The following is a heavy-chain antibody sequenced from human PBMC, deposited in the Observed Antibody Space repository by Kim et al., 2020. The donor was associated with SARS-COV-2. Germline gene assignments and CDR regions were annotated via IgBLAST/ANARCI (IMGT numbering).Heavy chain of an antibody. J-gene: IGHJ6*04. CDR1: GFTFSSYG. D-gene: IGHD2-15*01. CDR3: AKGGYCSGGSCYGMDV. Sequence: GGSLRLSCAASGFTFSSYGMHWVRQAPGKGLEWVAVISYDGSNKYYADSVKGRFTISRDNSKNTLYLQMNSLRAEDTAVYYCAKGGYCSGGSCYGMDVWGKETTVTVSS. V-gene: IGHV3-30*18. CDR2: ISYDGSNK.